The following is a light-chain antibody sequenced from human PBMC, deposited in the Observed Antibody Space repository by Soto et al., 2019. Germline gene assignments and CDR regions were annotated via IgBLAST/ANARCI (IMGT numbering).Light chain of an antibody. CDR2: WAS. CDR3: QQFYNTPFT. Sequence: DILMTQSPDSLAVSLGERATINFTSSQRVLYSSNNKNYLAWYQQNQGQPPKLLIYWASTRESGVPDRFSGSGSGTDFTLTISSLQAEDVAVYYCQQFYNTPFTFGPGTKVDIK. CDR1: QRVLYSSNNKNY. J-gene: IGKJ3*01. V-gene: IGKV4-1*01.